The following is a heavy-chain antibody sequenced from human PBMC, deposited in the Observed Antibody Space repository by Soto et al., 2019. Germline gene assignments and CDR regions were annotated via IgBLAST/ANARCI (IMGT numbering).Heavy chain of an antibody. D-gene: IGHD2-2*01. V-gene: IGHV4-34*01. CDR1: GGSFSGYY. J-gene: IGHJ6*03. CDR2: INHSGST. Sequence: PSETLSLTCAVYGGSFSGYYWSWIRQPPGKGLEWIGEINHSGSTNYNPSLKSRVTISVDTSKNQFSLKLSSVTAADTAVYYCARGLRGPAAMPRGYYYYMDVWGKGTTVTV. CDR3: ARGLRGPAAMPRGYYYYMDV.